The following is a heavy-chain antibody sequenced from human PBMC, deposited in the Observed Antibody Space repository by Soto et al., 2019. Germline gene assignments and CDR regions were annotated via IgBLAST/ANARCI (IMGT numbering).Heavy chain of an antibody. CDR2: IKQDGSEE. CDR1: GQTFNRYW. Sequence: DVQLAESGGGLVQPGGSLRLSCVASGQTFNRYWMSWVRQAPGKGLEWVANIKQDGSEEYYVDSVKGRFTISRDNAKKSLYLQMNSLSAEDTAMYYCVRTHVDSWSFDFSGMDVWGQGTTVIVSS. V-gene: IGHV3-7*03. D-gene: IGHD3-3*01. CDR3: VRTHVDSWSFDFSGMDV. J-gene: IGHJ6*02.